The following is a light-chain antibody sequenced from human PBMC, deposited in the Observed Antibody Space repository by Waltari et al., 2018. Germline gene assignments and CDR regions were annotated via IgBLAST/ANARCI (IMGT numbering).Light chain of an antibody. CDR2: DAS. V-gene: IGKV3-11*01. J-gene: IGKJ2*01. CDR3: QQRGNCPLYT. CDR1: QSVRSS. Sequence: PGERAALSCRASQSVRSSLAWYHQKPGPAPRLLIYDASNRATGIPAKFSGSGCGTDFTLTISSLESEDFAIFYCQQRGNCPLYTFGQGTKPEIK.